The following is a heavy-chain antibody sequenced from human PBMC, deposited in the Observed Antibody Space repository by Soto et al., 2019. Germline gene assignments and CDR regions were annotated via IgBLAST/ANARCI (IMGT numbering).Heavy chain of an antibody. J-gene: IGHJ4*02. CDR3: AREFARASPNYDY. Sequence: EVQLLESAGGLEQPGGSLRLSCAASGFTFSNYAMSWVRQAPGKGLEWVSTFTRSGNTYYADSVKGRFTISRDNYKNTLYLQMDSLRAEGTAVYYCAREFARASPNYDYWGQGTLVTVFS. D-gene: IGHD2-21*01. CDR1: GFTFSNYA. CDR2: FTRSGNT. V-gene: IGHV3-23*01.